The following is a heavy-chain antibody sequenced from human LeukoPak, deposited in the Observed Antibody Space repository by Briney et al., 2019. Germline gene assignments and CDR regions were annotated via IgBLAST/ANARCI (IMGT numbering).Heavy chain of an antibody. V-gene: IGHV3-15*01. CDR1: GFTFSNAW. J-gene: IGHJ4*02. Sequence: GSLRLSCAASGFTFSNAWMSWVRQAPGKGLEWVGRIKSKTDGGTTDYAAPVKGRFTISRDDSKNTLYLQMNSLKTEDTAVYYCTTRSSSGWSIFDYWGQGTLVTVSS. D-gene: IGHD6-19*01. CDR3: TTRSSSGWSIFDY. CDR2: IKSKTDGGTT.